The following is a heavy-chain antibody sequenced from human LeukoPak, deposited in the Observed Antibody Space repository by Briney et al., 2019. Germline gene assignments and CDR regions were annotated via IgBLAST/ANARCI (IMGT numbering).Heavy chain of an antibody. CDR2: ICYSGST. D-gene: IGHD1-26*01. J-gene: IGHJ4*02. CDR1: GGSISGYC. V-gene: IGHV4-59*01. CDR3: ARGGTSYDC. Sequence: PSETLSLTSTVSGGSISGYCWSWIRQPPGKGLEWIAYICYSGSTNYNPSLKSRVSMSVDTSNNQFSLKLNSLTAADTAVYYCARGGTSYDCWGQGTLVTVSS.